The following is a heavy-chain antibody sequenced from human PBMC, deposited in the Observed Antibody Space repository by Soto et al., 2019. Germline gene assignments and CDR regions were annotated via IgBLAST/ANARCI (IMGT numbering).Heavy chain of an antibody. Sequence: QVQLVQSGAEVKKPGASVKVSCKASGYTFTSYDINWVRQATGQGLEWMGWMNPNSGNTGYAQKFQGRVTMTRNTTISKADMERSSLRSEDTAVYYCARYYDSRGYYGRRYYFDYLGQGTLVTVSS. CDR2: MNPNSGNT. V-gene: IGHV1-8*01. D-gene: IGHD3-22*01. CDR1: GYTFTSYD. CDR3: ARYYDSRGYYGRRYYFDY. J-gene: IGHJ4*02.